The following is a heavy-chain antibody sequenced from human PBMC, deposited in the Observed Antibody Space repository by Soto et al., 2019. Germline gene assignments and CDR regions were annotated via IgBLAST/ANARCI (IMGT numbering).Heavy chain of an antibody. Sequence: PSETLSLTCAVSGGSISSSNWWSWARQPPGKGLEWIGEIYHSGSTNYNPSLKSRVTISVDKSKNQFSLKLSSVTAADTAVYYCARDIAVAGTRNNWFDPWGQGTLVTVSS. D-gene: IGHD6-19*01. CDR3: ARDIAVAGTRNNWFDP. CDR1: GGSISSSNW. V-gene: IGHV4-4*02. J-gene: IGHJ5*02. CDR2: IYHSGST.